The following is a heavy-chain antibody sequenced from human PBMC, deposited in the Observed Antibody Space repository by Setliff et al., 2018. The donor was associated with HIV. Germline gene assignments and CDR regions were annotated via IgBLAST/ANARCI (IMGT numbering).Heavy chain of an antibody. CDR3: ARHEAGGGMDV. V-gene: IGHV5-10-1*01. CDR2: IDPTDSYI. CDR1: GYSFTNYW. Sequence: SLKISCKGSGYSFTNYWISWVRQMPGKGLEWMGRIDPTDSYINYSPSFQGHVTISADKSISSAYLQWSSLKASDTAMYYCARHEAGGGMDVWGQGTTVTVSS. D-gene: IGHD3-10*01. J-gene: IGHJ6*02.